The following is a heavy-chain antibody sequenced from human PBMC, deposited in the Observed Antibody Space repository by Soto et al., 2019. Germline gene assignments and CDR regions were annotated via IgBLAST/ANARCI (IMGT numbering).Heavy chain of an antibody. CDR2: ISSSSSTI. J-gene: IGHJ5*02. CDR1: GFTFSSYS. V-gene: IGHV3-48*01. CDR3: ARDLRMKRNIVATIEWS. Sequence: GGSLRLSCAASGFTFSSYSMNWVRQAPGKGLEWVSYISSSSSTIYYADSVKGRFTISRDNAKNSLYLQMNSLRAEDTAVYYCARDLRMKRNIVATIEWSWGQGTLVTVSS. D-gene: IGHD5-12*01.